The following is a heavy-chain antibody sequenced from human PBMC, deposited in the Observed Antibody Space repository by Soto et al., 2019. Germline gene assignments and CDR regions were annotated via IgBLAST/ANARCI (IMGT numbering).Heavy chain of an antibody. CDR3: AKDLEIAARPAWYFDY. J-gene: IGHJ4*02. CDR2: ISGSGGST. CDR1: GFTFSSYA. V-gene: IGHV3-23*01. D-gene: IGHD6-6*01. Sequence: EVQLLESGGGLVQPGGSLRLSCAASGFTFSSYAMSWVRQAPGKGLEWVSAISGSGGSTYYADSVKGRFTISRDNSKNTLYLQMNSLRAEDTAVYYCAKDLEIAARPAWYFDYWGQGTLVTVSS.